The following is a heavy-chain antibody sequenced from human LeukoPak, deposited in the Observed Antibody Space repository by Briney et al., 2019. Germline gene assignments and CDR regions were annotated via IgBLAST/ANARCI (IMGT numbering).Heavy chain of an antibody. D-gene: IGHD3-22*01. CDR3: ARGRRGSSGPWSWYLDL. J-gene: IGHJ2*01. Sequence: GASVKVSCKASGFTLTNFDINWVRQATGQGGEWVGWMNSNTGNTGYAQEFQGRVTITRDTSIGTAYMELANLRSEDTAVYYCARGRRGSSGPWSWYLDLWGRGTLVTASS. CDR1: GFTLTNFD. V-gene: IGHV1-8*01. CDR2: MNSNTGNT.